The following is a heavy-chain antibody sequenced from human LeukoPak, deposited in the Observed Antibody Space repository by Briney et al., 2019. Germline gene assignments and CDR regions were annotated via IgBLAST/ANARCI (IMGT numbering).Heavy chain of an antibody. Sequence: GGSLRLSCAASGFTFSNYWMTWVRQAPGKGLEWVAHVNQDGSEEHYMDSVKARFTISRDNAKNSLSLQMNSLRAEDTAVYYCVRDGGVSGYDLLDYWGQGTLVTVST. CDR1: GFTFSNYW. D-gene: IGHD5-12*01. V-gene: IGHV3-7*01. J-gene: IGHJ4*02. CDR3: VRDGGVSGYDLLDY. CDR2: VNQDGSEE.